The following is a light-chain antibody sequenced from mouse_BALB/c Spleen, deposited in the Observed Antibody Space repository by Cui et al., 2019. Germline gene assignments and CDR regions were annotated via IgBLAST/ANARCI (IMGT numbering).Light chain of an antibody. CDR3: HQWSSFPPT. Sequence: HIDLTQSPAIMSASPGEKVNLTCSASSSVSSIYLYWYQQKPGSSPKLWIYSTSNLSSGVPARFSGSGSGTSYSLTIISMEAEDAASYFCHQWSSFPPTFGGGTKLEIK. V-gene: IGKV4-79*01. CDR1: SSVSSIY. CDR2: STS. J-gene: IGKJ2*01.